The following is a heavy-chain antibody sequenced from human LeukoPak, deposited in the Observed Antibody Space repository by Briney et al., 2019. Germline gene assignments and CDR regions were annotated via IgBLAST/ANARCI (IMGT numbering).Heavy chain of an antibody. CDR2: IYTSGST. J-gene: IGHJ5*02. D-gene: IGHD3-10*01. Sequence: PSQTLSLTCTVSGGSISSGSYYWSWIRQPAGKGLEWIGRIYTSGSTNYNPSLKSRVTISVDTSKNQFSLKLSSVTAADTAVYYCARADPRGGYNWFDPWGQGTLVTVSS. V-gene: IGHV4-61*02. CDR1: GGSISSGSYY. CDR3: ARADPRGGYNWFDP.